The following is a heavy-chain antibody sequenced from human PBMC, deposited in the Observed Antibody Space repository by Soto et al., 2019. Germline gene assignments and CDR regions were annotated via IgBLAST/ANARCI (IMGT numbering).Heavy chain of an antibody. CDR1: GFTFSNYG. J-gene: IGHJ6*02. V-gene: IGHV3-48*03. CDR2: ISSSGSTI. Sequence: LRLSCAASGFTFSNYGMHWVRQAPGKGLEWVSYISSSGSTIYYADSVKGRFTISRDNAKNSLYLQMNSLRAEGTAVYYCARGLLGSYYYGMDVWGQGTTVTVSS. CDR3: ARGLLGSYYYGMDV. D-gene: IGHD3-10*01.